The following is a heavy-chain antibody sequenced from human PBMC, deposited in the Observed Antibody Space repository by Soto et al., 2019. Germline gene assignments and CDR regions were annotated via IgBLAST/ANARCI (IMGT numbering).Heavy chain of an antibody. J-gene: IGHJ4*02. V-gene: IGHV4-39*01. CDR3: ARLGIAVAGSRYFDY. D-gene: IGHD6-19*01. CDR1: GGSISSSSYY. CDR2: IYYSGST. Sequence: SETLSLTCTVSGGSISSSSYYWGWVRQPPGKGLEWIGSIYYSGSTNYNPSLKSRVTISVDTSKNQFSLKLSSVTAADTAVYFCARLGIAVAGSRYFDYWGQGILVT.